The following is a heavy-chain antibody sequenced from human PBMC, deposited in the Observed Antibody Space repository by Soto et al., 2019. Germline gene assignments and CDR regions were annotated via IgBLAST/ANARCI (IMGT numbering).Heavy chain of an antibody. CDR3: ARDNRVDFWSGYYNY. Sequence: GASVKVSCKASGYTFTSYGISWVRQAPGQGLEWMGWISAYNGNTNYAQKLQGRVTMTTDTSTSTAYMELRSLRSDDTAVYYCARDNRVDFWSGYYNYWRQGTLVTVSS. V-gene: IGHV1-18*01. CDR2: ISAYNGNT. J-gene: IGHJ4*02. D-gene: IGHD3-3*01. CDR1: GYTFTSYG.